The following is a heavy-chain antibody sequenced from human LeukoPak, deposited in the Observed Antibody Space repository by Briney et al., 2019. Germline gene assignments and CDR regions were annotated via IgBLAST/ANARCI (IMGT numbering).Heavy chain of an antibody. J-gene: IGHJ4*02. CDR3: AKDRDIVVVPEALGY. D-gene: IGHD2-2*01. CDR2: ISNDGSDK. V-gene: IGHV3-30*18. Sequence: GGSLRLSCAASGFTFSSYAMSWVRQAPGKGLEWVAVISNDGSDKYYADSVKGRFTISRDNSKNTLDLQMNSLRVEDTAVYYCAKDRDIVVVPEALGYWGPGTLVTVSS. CDR1: GFTFSSYA.